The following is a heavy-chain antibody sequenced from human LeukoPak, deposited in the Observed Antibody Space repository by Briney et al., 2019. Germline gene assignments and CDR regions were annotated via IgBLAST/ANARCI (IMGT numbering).Heavy chain of an antibody. CDR2: IYYSGGT. CDR1: GGSVSSGNYF. V-gene: IGHV4-61*01. J-gene: IGHJ6*02. D-gene: IGHD3-22*01. Sequence: SETLSLTCSVSGGSVSSGNYFWSWIRQPPGKGLEWIGYIYYSGGTNYNPSLKSRVTISVDTSKNQFSLKLSSVTAADTAVYYCARRLPVINGYYYYGMDVWGQGTTVTVSS. CDR3: ARRLPVINGYYYYGMDV.